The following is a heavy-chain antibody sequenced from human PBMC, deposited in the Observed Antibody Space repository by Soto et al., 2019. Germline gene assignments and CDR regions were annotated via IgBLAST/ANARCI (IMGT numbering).Heavy chain of an antibody. CDR1: GFTFSSYS. V-gene: IGHV3-21*01. CDR2: IVSSSTFI. CDR3: ARDPYVGNLYPHNYHYYMDV. Sequence: GGSLRLSCEASGFTFSSYSMNWVRQAPGKGLEWVSSIVSSSTFIYYTDAVRGRFIISRDNAKNSLYLQMDSLSAADTGVYYCARDPYVGNLYPHNYHYYMDVWGKGTMVTVSS. J-gene: IGHJ6*03. D-gene: IGHD3-10*01.